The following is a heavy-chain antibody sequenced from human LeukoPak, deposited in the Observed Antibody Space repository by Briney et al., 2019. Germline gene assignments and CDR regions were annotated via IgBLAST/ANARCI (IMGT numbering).Heavy chain of an antibody. J-gene: IGHJ4*02. Sequence: GGSLRLSCAASGFTFSSYDMNWLRQAPGKGLEWVAVISYDGINKYYADSVKGRFTISRDNAKNSLYLQMNSLRAEDTAVYYCASLGEQWLVQYLHYWGQGTLVTVSS. CDR1: GFTFSSYD. D-gene: IGHD6-19*01. CDR2: ISYDGINK. CDR3: ASLGEQWLVQYLHY. V-gene: IGHV3-30*04.